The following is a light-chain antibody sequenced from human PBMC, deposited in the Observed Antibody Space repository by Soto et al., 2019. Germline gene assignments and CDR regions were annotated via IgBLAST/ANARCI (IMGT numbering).Light chain of an antibody. CDR1: NSNLGAGYD. CDR2: GNR. J-gene: IGLJ3*02. CDR3: QAYDYSLTAFV. V-gene: IGLV1-40*01. Sequence: QSVLTQPPSVSGDPGQRVTISGTGNNSNLGAGYDVHWYQQLPGAAPKLVIFGNRNRPSGVPERFSGSKSGTSASLAITGLQAEDEADYYCQAYDYSLTAFVFGGGTKVTVL.